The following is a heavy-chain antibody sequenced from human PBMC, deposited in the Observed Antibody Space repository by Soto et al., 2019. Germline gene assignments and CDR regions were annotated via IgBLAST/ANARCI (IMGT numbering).Heavy chain of an antibody. CDR3: ARAAARPYWYFDL. CDR1: GGTFSSYT. V-gene: IGHV1-69*02. D-gene: IGHD6-6*01. Sequence: SVKVSCKASGGTFSSYTISWVRQAPGQGLEWMGRIIPILGIANYAQKFQGRVTITADKSTSTAYMELSSLRSEDTAVYYCARAAARPYWYFDLWGRGTLVTVSS. CDR2: IIPILGIA. J-gene: IGHJ2*01.